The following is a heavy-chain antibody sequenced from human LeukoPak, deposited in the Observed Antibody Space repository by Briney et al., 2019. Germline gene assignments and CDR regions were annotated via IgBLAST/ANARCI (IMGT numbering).Heavy chain of an antibody. CDR1: GFTFSSYW. CDR3: ATASGDYDSTSHYYYYMDV. CDR2: IKEDGSEK. V-gene: IGHV3-7*01. Sequence: GGSLRLSCAASGFTFSSYWMNWVRQAPGRGLEWVANIKEDGSEKYYVESVKGRFTIPRDNAKSSLYLQMNSLRVEDTAVYFCATASGDYDSTSHYYYYMDVWGKGATVTVSS. J-gene: IGHJ6*03. D-gene: IGHD2-21*02.